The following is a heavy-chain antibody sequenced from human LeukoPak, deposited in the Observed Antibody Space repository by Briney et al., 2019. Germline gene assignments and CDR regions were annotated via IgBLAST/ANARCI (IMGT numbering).Heavy chain of an antibody. Sequence: ASVKVSCKASSHTFTRYGLSWVRQAPGQGLEWMGWISVYRSKTNYAQKFQGRITLTTDASTRTTFMEPRSLRSDDTAVYYCARDNGDYNFDYWGQGTLVTVSS. CDR1: SHTFTRYG. CDR2: ISVYRSKT. D-gene: IGHD4-17*01. V-gene: IGHV1-18*01. CDR3: ARDNGDYNFDY. J-gene: IGHJ4*02.